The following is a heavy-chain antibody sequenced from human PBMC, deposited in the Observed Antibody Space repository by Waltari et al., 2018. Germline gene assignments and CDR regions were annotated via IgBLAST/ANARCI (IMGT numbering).Heavy chain of an antibody. CDR3: AKRWAIYYFEY. D-gene: IGHD3-9*01. Sequence: EVQLVESGGGLVQPGGSRCLSGAASGAAAKNFAMSWVRQAPGKGLEWVSTITESGDTFYADSVKGRFATSRDNYKNTLSLQMNSLRAEDTAVYYCAKRWAIYYFEYWGQGNLVTVSS. CDR2: ITESGDT. J-gene: IGHJ4*02. CDR1: GAAAKNFA. V-gene: IGHV3-23*04.